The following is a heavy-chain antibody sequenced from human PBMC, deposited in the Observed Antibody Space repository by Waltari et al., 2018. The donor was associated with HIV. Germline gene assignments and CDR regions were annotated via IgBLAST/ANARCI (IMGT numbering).Heavy chain of an antibody. CDR3: ARRALGGPFDP. Sequence: QVQLLQSGAEVKKPGSSVKISCKASGGTFGSYAIGRVRRAPGQGLEWMGGLIPIFGTPNLAREFQGRVAFHADESTRTVYMELSGLKSEDTAVYYCARRALGGPFDPWGQGTLVTVSS. J-gene: IGHJ5*02. CDR2: LIPIFGTP. V-gene: IGHV1-69*01. D-gene: IGHD1-26*01. CDR1: GGTFGSYA.